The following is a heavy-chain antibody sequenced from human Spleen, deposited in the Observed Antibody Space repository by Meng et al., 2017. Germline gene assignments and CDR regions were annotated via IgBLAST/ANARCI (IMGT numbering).Heavy chain of an antibody. D-gene: IGHD1-1*01. Sequence: QVQLVESGGDVVQPGRSLRLSCAASGFTFSPYAMHWVRQAPGKGLEWVAVITHDGSNKYYADSVKGRFTVSSDKSKNTLYLQMNSLRPEDTAVYYCARDHDPGYFDYWGQGTLVTVSS. CDR2: ITHDGSNK. J-gene: IGHJ4*02. CDR1: GFTFSPYA. CDR3: ARDHDPGYFDY. V-gene: IGHV3-30-3*01.